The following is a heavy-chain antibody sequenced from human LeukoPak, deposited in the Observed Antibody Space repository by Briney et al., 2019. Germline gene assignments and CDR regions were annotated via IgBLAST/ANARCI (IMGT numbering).Heavy chain of an antibody. CDR1: GFTFTDSA. V-gene: IGHV3-23*01. CDR2: ISTSGGDT. Sequence: GGSLRLSCVASGFTFTDSAMTWVRQAPGKGLEWVSAISTSGGDTIYTDSVKDRFTISRDNSKNTLYLQMNSLRAEDTAIYHCAKGGSYAPLDYWGQGTLVTVSS. J-gene: IGHJ4*02. CDR3: AKGGSYAPLDY. D-gene: IGHD1-26*01.